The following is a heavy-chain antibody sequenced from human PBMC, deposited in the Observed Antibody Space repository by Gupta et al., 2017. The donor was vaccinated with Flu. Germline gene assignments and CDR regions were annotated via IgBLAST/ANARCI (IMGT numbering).Heavy chain of an antibody. J-gene: IGHJ3*02. D-gene: IGHD1-14*01. CDR3: ARSFAPHTDAFDI. Sequence: TFSTYSMNWVRQAPGKGLEWVSSISSSSSYIYYADSMRGRFTISRDNAKNSLYLQMTSLRAEDTAVYFCARSFAPHTDAFDIWGQGTVVTVSS. CDR2: ISSSSSYI. CDR1: TFSTYS. V-gene: IGHV3-21*01.